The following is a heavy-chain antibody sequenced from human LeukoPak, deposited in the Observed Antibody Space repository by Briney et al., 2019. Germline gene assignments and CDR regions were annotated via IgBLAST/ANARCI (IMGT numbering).Heavy chain of an antibody. V-gene: IGHV3-30-3*01. CDR1: GFTFSSYA. D-gene: IGHD3-10*01. CDR2: MAYDGSNK. CDR3: ARATMVRGVAVDY. J-gene: IGHJ4*02. Sequence: HPGGPLRLSCAASGFTFSSYAMHWVRQAPGKGLEWVAVMAYDGSNKYYADSLKGRFTISRDNSKNTLYLQMNSLRADDTAVYYCARATMVRGVAVDYWGQGTLVTVSS.